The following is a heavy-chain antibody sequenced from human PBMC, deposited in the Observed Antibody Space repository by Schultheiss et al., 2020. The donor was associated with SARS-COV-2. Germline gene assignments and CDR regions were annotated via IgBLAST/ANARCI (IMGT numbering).Heavy chain of an antibody. CDR2: IYHSGST. D-gene: IGHD3-16*02. CDR3: ARISYDDVWGSYRYTVPQPFDY. CDR1: GGSISSSSYY. J-gene: IGHJ4*02. V-gene: IGHV4-39*07. Sequence: SETLSLTCTVSGGSISSSSYYWGWIRQPPGKGLEWIGEIYHSGSTNYNPSLKSRVTMSVDTSKNQFSLKLSSVTAADTAVYYCARISYDDVWGSYRYTVPQPFDYWGQGTLVTVSS.